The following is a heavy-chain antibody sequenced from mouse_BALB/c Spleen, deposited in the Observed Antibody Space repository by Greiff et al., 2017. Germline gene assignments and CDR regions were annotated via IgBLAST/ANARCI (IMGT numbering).Heavy chain of an antibody. Sequence: EVQLQQSGPELVKPGASVKISCKASGYTFTDYNMHWVKQSHGKSLEWIGYIYPYNGGTGYNQKFKSKATLTVDNSSSTAYMELRSLTSEDSAVYYCARENRYYAMDYWGQGTSVTVSS. D-gene: IGHD2-14*01. CDR1: GYTFTDYN. CDR2: IYPYNGGT. J-gene: IGHJ4*01. V-gene: IGHV1S29*02. CDR3: ARENRYYAMDY.